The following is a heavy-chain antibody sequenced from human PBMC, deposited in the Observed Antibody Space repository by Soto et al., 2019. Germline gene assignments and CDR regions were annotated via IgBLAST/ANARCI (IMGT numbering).Heavy chain of an antibody. D-gene: IGHD4-17*01. CDR1: GFSLSNSGVG. Sequence: QITLKESGPSPVKPTQTLTVTCTFSGFSLSNSGVGVAWIRQPPGKALEWLALIYGDNDKRYSPSLKTRLTITKDTSKTQVVLTMTNMDPVDTATYYCPHCTLHDYGDYDPGTSHVFDSWAREPWSPSPQ. CDR2: IYGDNDK. V-gene: IGHV2-5*02. CDR3: PHCTLHDYGDYDPGTSHVFDS. J-gene: IGHJ4*02.